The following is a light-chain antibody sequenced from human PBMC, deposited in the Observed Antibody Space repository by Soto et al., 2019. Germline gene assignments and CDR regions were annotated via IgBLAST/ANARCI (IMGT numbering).Light chain of an antibody. J-gene: IGLJ1*01. V-gene: IGLV2-18*02. CDR2: EVS. Sequence: SALTPPPSVSGSPGQSVTISCTGTSSDIGGSNRVSWYQQPPGTAPKLVIYEVSDRPSGVPDRFSGSKSGNTASLTISGLQAEDEADYYCTSFTSSYTYVFGTGTKVTVL. CDR1: SSDIGGSNR. CDR3: TSFTSSYTYV.